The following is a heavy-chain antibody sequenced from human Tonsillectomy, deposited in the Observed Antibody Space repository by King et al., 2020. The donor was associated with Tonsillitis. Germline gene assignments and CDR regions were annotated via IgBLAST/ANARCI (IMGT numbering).Heavy chain of an antibody. CDR1: RFTFSSYA. V-gene: IGHV3-23*04. Sequence: VQLVESGGGLVQRGGSLRLSCAASRFTFSSYAMSWVRQVPGKGLEWVSAISGSGGSTYYADSLKGRFTISRDNSKNTLYLQMSSLRAEDTAVYYCAKNQLGSSGGLPPRAFDIWGEGTMVTVSS. CDR2: ISGSGGST. D-gene: IGHD6-19*01. CDR3: AKNQLGSSGGLPPRAFDI. J-gene: IGHJ3*02.